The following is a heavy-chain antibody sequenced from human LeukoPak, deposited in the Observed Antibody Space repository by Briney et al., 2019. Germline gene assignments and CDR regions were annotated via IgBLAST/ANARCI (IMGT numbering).Heavy chain of an antibody. V-gene: IGHV4-39*01. D-gene: IGHD2-2*02. Sequence: PSETLSLTCTVSGGSISSSSYYWGWIRQPPGKGLEWIGSIYYSGSTYYNPSLKSRVTISVDTSKNQFSLKLSSVTAADTAVYYCARQGYCNSTSCYTYVPRRGSFDYWGQGTLVTVSS. J-gene: IGHJ4*02. CDR1: GGSISSSSYY. CDR3: ARQGYCNSTSCYTYVPRRGSFDY. CDR2: IYYSGST.